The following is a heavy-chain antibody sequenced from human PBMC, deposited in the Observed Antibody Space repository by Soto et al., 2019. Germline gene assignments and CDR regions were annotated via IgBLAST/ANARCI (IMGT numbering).Heavy chain of an antibody. J-gene: IGHJ4*02. Sequence: EVQLLESGGGLVQPGGSLRLSCAASGFTFSSYAMSWVRQAPGKGLEWVSAISGSGGSTYYADSVKGRFTISRDNSKNTLYLQMNSLRAEDTAVYYCAKSDSTGYYGSGRYCTFDYWGQGTLVTVSS. V-gene: IGHV3-23*01. CDR3: AKSDSTGYYGSGRYCTFDY. CDR1: GFTFSSYA. CDR2: ISGSGGST. D-gene: IGHD3-10*01.